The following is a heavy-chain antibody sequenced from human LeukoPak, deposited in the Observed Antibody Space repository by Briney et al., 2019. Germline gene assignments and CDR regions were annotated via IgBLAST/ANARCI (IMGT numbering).Heavy chain of an antibody. CDR2: IYSGGST. Sequence: GGSLRLSCAASGFTVSSNHRSWVRQGPGKGLEWVSVIYSGGSTYYADCVKGRLTISRDNTKNTLYLQMNSLRAEDTAVYYCASHSSSWYGFDYWGQGTLVTVSS. J-gene: IGHJ4*02. CDR1: GFTVSSNH. CDR3: ASHSSSWYGFDY. D-gene: IGHD6-13*01. V-gene: IGHV3-53*01.